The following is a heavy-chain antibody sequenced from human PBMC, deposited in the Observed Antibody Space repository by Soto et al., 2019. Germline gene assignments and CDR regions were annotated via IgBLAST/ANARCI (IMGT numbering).Heavy chain of an antibody. J-gene: IGHJ6*02. Sequence: GSLRLSCAASGFTFSSYAMSWVRQAPGKGLEWVSAISGSGGSTYYADSVKGRFTISRDNSKNTLYLQMNSLRAEDTAVYYCATRGYCSRNSCYGMDVWGQGTTVTVSS. CDR1: GFTFSSYA. CDR3: ATRGYCSRNSCYGMDV. V-gene: IGHV3-23*01. D-gene: IGHD2-2*01. CDR2: ISGSGGST.